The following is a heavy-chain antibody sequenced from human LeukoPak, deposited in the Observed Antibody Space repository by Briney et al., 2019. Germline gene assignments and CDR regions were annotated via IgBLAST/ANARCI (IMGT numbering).Heavy chain of an antibody. Sequence: GGSLRLSCAASGFTFSNYGMYWVRQAPGKGLEWVAYIRYDGSNKYYADSVKGRFTISRDNSKNTLYLQMNSLRAEDTAVYYCARGGAGAPYYYGMDVWGQGTTVTVSS. J-gene: IGHJ6*02. CDR1: GFTFSNYG. CDR3: ARGGAGAPYYYGMDV. V-gene: IGHV3-30*02. CDR2: IRYDGSNK. D-gene: IGHD1-26*01.